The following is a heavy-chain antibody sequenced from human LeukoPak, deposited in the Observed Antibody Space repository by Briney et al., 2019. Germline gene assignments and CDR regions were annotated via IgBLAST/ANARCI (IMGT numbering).Heavy chain of an antibody. CDR1: GGSISSYY. V-gene: IGHV4-59*01. CDR3: ASILGYCSSTSCSYYFDY. Sequence: SETLSLTCTVSGGSISSYYWSWIRQPPGKGLEWIGYIYYSGSTNYNPSLKSRVTISVDTSKNQFSLKLSSVTAADMAVYYCASILGYCSSTSCSYYFDYWGQGTLVTVSS. CDR2: IYYSGST. D-gene: IGHD2-2*01. J-gene: IGHJ4*02.